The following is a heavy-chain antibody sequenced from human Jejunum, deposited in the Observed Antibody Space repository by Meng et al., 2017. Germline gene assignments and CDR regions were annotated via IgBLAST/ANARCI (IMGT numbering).Heavy chain of an antibody. CDR3: AKAHDYSVSGSYYHCLDS. J-gene: IGHJ4*02. CDR2: ISASTEYT. D-gene: IGHD3-10*01. V-gene: IGHV3-23*01. Sequence: GESLKISCAASGFTFSSSAMSWVRQTPGKGLEWVSSISASTEYTYYADSVKGRFTISRDNSKDTLYLQMNSLRAEDTAVYYCAKAHDYSVSGSYYHCLDSWGQGTLGTVSS. CDR1: GFTFSSSA.